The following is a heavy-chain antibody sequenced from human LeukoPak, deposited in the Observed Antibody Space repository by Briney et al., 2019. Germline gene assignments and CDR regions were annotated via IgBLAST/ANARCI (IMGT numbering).Heavy chain of an antibody. V-gene: IGHV1-24*01. D-gene: IGHD1-26*01. CDR2: PDPEEGEV. CDR3: AIVAGWESFAS. J-gene: IGHJ4*02. Sequence: AAVNVSCKVCGKALNELAMHWVRQAPGKGVAWVGGPDPEEGEVRSAQSLQGRVTLTEDTSTGTLYMEVTSLRSEDTAVYYCAIVAGWESFASWGQGTQVSVSS. CDR1: GKALNELA.